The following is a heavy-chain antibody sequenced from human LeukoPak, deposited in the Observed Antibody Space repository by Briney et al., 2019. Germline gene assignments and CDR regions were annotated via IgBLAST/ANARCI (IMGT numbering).Heavy chain of an antibody. D-gene: IGHD1-26*01. CDR3: ARDRALVGANPPYYYYYMDV. V-gene: IGHV4-61*02. CDR1: GDSIRRGDYY. J-gene: IGHJ6*03. CDR2: IYSNGST. Sequence: SQTLALTCTVSGDSIRRGDYYWSWIRQPAGKVLERIGRIYSNGSTHYNPSHKSRVTISVDTHKNQCSLKLSSVTAADTAVYYCARDRALVGANPPYYYYYMDVWGKGTTVTISS.